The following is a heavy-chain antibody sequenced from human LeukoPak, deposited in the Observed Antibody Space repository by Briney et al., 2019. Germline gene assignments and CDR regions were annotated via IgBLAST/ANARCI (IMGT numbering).Heavy chain of an antibody. CDR3: ARVAPTTMVRGVIEYYFDY. CDR1: GGTFSSYA. V-gene: IGHV1-69*13. CDR2: IIPIFGTA. J-gene: IGHJ4*02. D-gene: IGHD3-10*01. Sequence: GASVTVSCAASGGTFSSYAISWGRQAPGHGLEWMGGIIPIFGTANYAQKFQGRVTITADESTSTAYMELSSLRSEDTAVYYCARVAPTTMVRGVIEYYFDYWGQGTLVTVSS.